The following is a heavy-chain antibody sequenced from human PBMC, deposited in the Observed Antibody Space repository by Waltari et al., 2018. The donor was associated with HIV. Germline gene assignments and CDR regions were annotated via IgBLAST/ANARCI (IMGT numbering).Heavy chain of an antibody. J-gene: IGHJ5*01. Sequence: EVQLVESGGGLVQPGGSLRLSCAASGFPFSTYDMHWVRQATGKGLEWVSTSAPAGDTYYPGSVKGRFTISRENAKNSLYLQTNSLRAEDTAVYYCAALGSFYSWGQGTLVTVSS. CDR2: SAPAGDT. D-gene: IGHD1-26*01. V-gene: IGHV3-13*01. CDR1: GFPFSTYD. CDR3: AALGSFYS.